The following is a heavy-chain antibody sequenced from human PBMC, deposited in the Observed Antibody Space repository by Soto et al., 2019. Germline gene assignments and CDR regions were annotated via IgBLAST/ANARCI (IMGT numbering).Heavy chain of an antibody. CDR2: IYYSGST. J-gene: IGHJ6*02. CDR1: GGSIRSYY. CDR3: ARKIDKYYFYGLDV. Sequence: PSETLSLTCTVSGGSIRSYYWNWIRQPPGKGLEWIGYIYYSGSTNYNPSLRSRVTLSVDTSKNQFSLKLTSVTAADTAVYYCARKIDKYYFYGLDVWGQGTTVTVSS. V-gene: IGHV4-59*01.